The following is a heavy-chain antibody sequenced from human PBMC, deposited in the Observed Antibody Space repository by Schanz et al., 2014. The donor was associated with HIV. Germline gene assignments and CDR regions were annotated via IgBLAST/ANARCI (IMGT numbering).Heavy chain of an antibody. CDR3: ANQRYSGTYRPFDY. CDR1: GFNFNNYA. V-gene: IGHV3-23*01. J-gene: IGHJ4*02. CDR2: IDGVGDNT. Sequence: EVQLLESGGGLVQPGGSLRLSCAASGFNFNNYAMTWVRQAPGKGLEWVSAIDGVGDNTYYADSVKGRFTISRDNSKNTVYLRMSGLRAEDTAVYYCANQRYSGTYRPFDYWGQGTLVTVSS. D-gene: IGHD1-26*01.